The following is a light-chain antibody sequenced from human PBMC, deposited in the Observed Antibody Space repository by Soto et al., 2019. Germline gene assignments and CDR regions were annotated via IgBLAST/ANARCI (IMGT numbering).Light chain of an antibody. CDR3: QQYNNWPLT. J-gene: IGKJ4*01. V-gene: IGKV3-15*01. Sequence: EIVMTQSPATLSVSPGERATLSCRASQSVGSNLAWYQQKPGQAPRLLIYGASTRATGIPARFSGSGSGAEFTLTISSLPSEDFAVYFCQQYNNWPLTFGGGTKVEIK. CDR1: QSVGSN. CDR2: GAS.